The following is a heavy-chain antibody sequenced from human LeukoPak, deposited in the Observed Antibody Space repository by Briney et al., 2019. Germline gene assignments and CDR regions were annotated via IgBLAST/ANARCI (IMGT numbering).Heavy chain of an antibody. V-gene: IGHV1-69*01. CDR2: IIPIFGTA. CDR3: ARIPRGYSSGWYARGHFDS. Sequence: SVKVSCKASGGTFSSYAISWVRQAPGQGLEWMGGIIPIFGTANYAQKFQGRVTITADESTSTAYMELSSLRSEDTAVYYCARIPRGYSSGWYARGHFDSWGQGTLVTVSS. D-gene: IGHD6-19*01. CDR1: GGTFSSYA. J-gene: IGHJ4*02.